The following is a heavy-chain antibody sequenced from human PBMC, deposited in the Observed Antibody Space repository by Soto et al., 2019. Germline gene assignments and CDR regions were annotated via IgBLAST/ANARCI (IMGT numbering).Heavy chain of an antibody. Sequence: PSETLSLTCTVSGGSISSSSYYWGWIRQPPGKGLEWIGSIYYSGSTYYNPSLKSRVTISVDTSKNQFSLKLSSVTAADTAVYYCARHLSRNYDFWSGYLGWFDPWGQGTLVTVSS. CDR2: IYYSGST. D-gene: IGHD3-3*01. V-gene: IGHV4-39*01. J-gene: IGHJ5*02. CDR3: ARHLSRNYDFWSGYLGWFDP. CDR1: GGSISSSSYY.